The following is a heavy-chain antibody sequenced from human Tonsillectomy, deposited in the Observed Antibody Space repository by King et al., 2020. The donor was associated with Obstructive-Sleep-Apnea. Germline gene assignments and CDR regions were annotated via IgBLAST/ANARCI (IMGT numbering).Heavy chain of an antibody. J-gene: IGHJ4*02. Sequence: QLVQSGAEVKKPGASVKVSCKASGYTFTSYYMHWVRQAPGQGLEWMGIINPSGGSTSYAQKFQGRVTMTRDTSTSTVYMELSSLRSEDTAVYYFARELGGVGATDYWGQGTLVTVSS. CDR2: INPSGGST. V-gene: IGHV1-46*01. CDR3: ARELGGVGATDY. D-gene: IGHD1-26*01. CDR1: GYTFTSYY.